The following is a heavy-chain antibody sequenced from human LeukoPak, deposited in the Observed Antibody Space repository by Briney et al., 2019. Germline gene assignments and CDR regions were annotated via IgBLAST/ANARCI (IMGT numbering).Heavy chain of an antibody. CDR3: ARDREGYRSGGSCNYYFDY. Sequence: ASVKVSCKASGGTFSSYAISWVRQAPGQGLEWMGGIIPIFGTANYAQKFQGRVTITADESTSTAYMELSSLRSEDTAVYYCARDREGYRSGGSCNYYFDYWGQGTLVTVSS. D-gene: IGHD2-15*01. CDR1: GGTFSSYA. J-gene: IGHJ4*02. CDR2: IIPIFGTA. V-gene: IGHV1-69*13.